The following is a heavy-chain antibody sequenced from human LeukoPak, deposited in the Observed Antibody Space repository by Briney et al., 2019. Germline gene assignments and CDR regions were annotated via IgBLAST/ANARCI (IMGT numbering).Heavy chain of an antibody. D-gene: IGHD3-3*01. J-gene: IGHJ5*02. CDR2: IYYSGST. Sequence: PSETLSLTCTVSGGSISSHYWSWIRQPPGKGLEWIGYIYYSGSTNYNPSLKSRVTISVDTSKNQFSLKLSSVTAADTAVYYCAGLLYDFWSGYYRSWFDPWGQGTLVTVSS. V-gene: IGHV4-59*11. CDR1: GGSISSHY. CDR3: AGLLYDFWSGYYRSWFDP.